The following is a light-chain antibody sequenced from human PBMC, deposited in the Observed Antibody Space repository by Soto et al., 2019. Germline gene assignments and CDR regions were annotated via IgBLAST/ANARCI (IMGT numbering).Light chain of an antibody. CDR1: QNILYSSNNKNY. Sequence: DIVMTQSPDSLAVSLGGRATINCKSSQNILYSSNNKNYLAWYQQKPGQPPKLLIYWASTRETGVPDRFSGSASGTDFTLTISSLQAEDVAVYYCQQYYSSPVTFGPGTKVDI. CDR2: WAS. V-gene: IGKV4-1*01. J-gene: IGKJ3*01. CDR3: QQYYSSPVT.